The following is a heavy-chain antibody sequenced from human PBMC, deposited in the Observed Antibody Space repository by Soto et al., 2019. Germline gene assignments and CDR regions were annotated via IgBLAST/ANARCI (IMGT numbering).Heavy chain of an antibody. CDR1: GFTFSSYA. CDR3: AKDRRTWVVPADDSFDV. J-gene: IGHJ3*01. CDR2: ISYDGSNK. Sequence: QPGGSLRLSCAASGFTFSSYAMHWVRQAPGKGLEWVAVISYDGSNKYYADSVKGRFTISRDNSKNTLYLQMNSLRAEDTALYYCAKDRRTWVVPADDSFDVWGQGTMVTV. V-gene: IGHV3-30-3*01. D-gene: IGHD2-2*01.